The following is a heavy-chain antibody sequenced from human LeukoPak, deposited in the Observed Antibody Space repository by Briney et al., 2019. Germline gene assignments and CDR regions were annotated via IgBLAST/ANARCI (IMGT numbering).Heavy chain of an antibody. V-gene: IGHV3-23*01. J-gene: IGHJ3*02. D-gene: IGHD4-17*01. Sequence: GGSLRLSCAASGFTFSGFAMSWVRRTPGKGLEWVSGISGSGDNTLYADSVKGRFTISRDNSKNTLYLEMNSLRAEDTAVYYCARDPNGDYIGAFDMWGPGTMVTVSS. CDR2: ISGSGDNT. CDR3: ARDPNGDYIGAFDM. CDR1: GFTFSGFA.